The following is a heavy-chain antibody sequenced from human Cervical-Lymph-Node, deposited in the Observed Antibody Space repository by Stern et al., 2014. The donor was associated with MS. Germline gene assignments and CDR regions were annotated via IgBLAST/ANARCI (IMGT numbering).Heavy chain of an antibody. Sequence: QVQLMQSGAELKKPGSSVKVSCKASRGSLSTYTITWVRQAPGQGLEWMGRIIPALNVANYAQKFQGRLTITADKSTSTAYMEMSSLRSDDTAVYYCAGPAPLDWGQGTLVTVSS. CDR1: RGSLSTYT. D-gene: IGHD2-2*01. V-gene: IGHV1-69*02. CDR3: AGPAPLD. CDR2: IIPALNVA. J-gene: IGHJ4*02.